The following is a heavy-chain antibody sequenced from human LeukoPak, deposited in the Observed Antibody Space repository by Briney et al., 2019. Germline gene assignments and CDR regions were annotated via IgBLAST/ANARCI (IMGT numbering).Heavy chain of an antibody. CDR2: INPNSGGT. J-gene: IGHJ2*01. CDR3: ARPLTTSGWYFDL. Sequence: ASVKVSCKASGYTFAGFYIHWVRQAPGQGLEWMGWINPNSGGTNYAQKFQDRVTMTRDTFISTAYMELSSLRSDDTAIYYCARPLTTSGWYFDLWGRGTLVTVSS. CDR1: GYTFAGFY. V-gene: IGHV1-2*02. D-gene: IGHD1-14*01.